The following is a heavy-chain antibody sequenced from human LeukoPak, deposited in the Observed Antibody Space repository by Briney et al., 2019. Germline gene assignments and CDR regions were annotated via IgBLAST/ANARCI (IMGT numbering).Heavy chain of an antibody. CDR3: ARDRTSSSWYGSNWFDP. Sequence: SETLSLTCTVSGGSISSYYWSWIRQPPGKGLEWIGYIYYSGSTNYNPSLKSRVTISVDTSKNQFSLKLSSVTAADTAVYYCARDRTSSSWYGSNWFDPWGQGTLVTVSS. V-gene: IGHV4-59*01. CDR1: GGSISSYY. J-gene: IGHJ5*02. CDR2: IYYSGST. D-gene: IGHD6-13*01.